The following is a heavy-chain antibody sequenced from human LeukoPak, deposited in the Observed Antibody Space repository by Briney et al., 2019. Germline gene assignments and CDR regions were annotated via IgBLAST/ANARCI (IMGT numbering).Heavy chain of an antibody. J-gene: IGHJ4*02. CDR2: INPIGGST. CDR3: ARVSFGIYYDSSGPFDY. D-gene: IGHD3-22*01. Sequence: GASVKXXXKASXXTFTSYYMXWVRQAPGQGLEWMGIINPIGGSTSYAQKFQGRVTMTRDTSTSTVYMELSSLRSEDTAVYYCARVSFGIYYDSSGPFDYWGQGTLVTVSS. V-gene: IGHV1-46*01. CDR1: XXTFTSYY.